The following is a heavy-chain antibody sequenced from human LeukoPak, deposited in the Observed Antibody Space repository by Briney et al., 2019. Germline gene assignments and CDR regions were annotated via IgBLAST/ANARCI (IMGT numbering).Heavy chain of an antibody. CDR3: ARDVSSGWYDYFDY. CDR2: INSDGSSI. Sequence: GGSLRLSCAASGFTFSSHWMHWVRQAPGKGLVWVSRINSDGSSISYADSVKGRFTISRDNAKNTLYLQMNSLRAEDTAVYYCARDVSSGWYDYFDYWGQGTLVTVSS. D-gene: IGHD6-19*01. J-gene: IGHJ4*02. V-gene: IGHV3-74*01. CDR1: GFTFSSHW.